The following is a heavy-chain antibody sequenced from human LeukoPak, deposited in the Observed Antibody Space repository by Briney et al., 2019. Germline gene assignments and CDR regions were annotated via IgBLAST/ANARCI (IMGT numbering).Heavy chain of an antibody. D-gene: IGHD4-23*01. Sequence: ASVKVSCKVSGYTFTDYYMHWVRQAPGQRLEWMGWINPNSGGTNYAQKFQGRVTMTRDTSISTAYMELSRLRSDDTAVYYCAKDRGPWATVVAFDYWAREPWSPSPQ. CDR3: AKDRGPWATVVAFDY. V-gene: IGHV1-2*02. J-gene: IGHJ4*02. CDR1: GYTFTDYY. CDR2: INPNSGGT.